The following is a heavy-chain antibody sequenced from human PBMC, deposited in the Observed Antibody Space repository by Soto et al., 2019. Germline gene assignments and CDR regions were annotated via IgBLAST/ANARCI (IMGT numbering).Heavy chain of an antibody. J-gene: IGHJ6*02. CDR3: ATCTGGSCYYYGMDI. D-gene: IGHD2-15*01. Sequence: GASVKVSCKGSGYTFSAYYIHWVRQAPGQGLEWMGWINPRSGGTNFAQKFQGRVTMTRDTSISTAYMELTRLMSNDTAVYYCATCTGGSCYYYGMDIWGQGTTVTVSS. V-gene: IGHV1-2*02. CDR2: INPRSGGT. CDR1: GYTFSAYY.